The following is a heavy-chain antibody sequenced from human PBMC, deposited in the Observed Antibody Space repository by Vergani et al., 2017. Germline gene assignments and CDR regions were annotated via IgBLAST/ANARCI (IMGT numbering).Heavy chain of an antibody. CDR3: ARSGQQQLGLRSAKYDY. V-gene: IGHV4-39*01. Sequence: QLQLQESGPGLVKPSETLSLTCTVSGGSISSSSYYWGWIRQPPGKGLEWIGSIYYSGSTYYNPSLKSRVTISVDTSKNQFSLKLSSVTAADTAVYYCARSGQQQLGLRSAKYDYWGQGTLVTVSS. D-gene: IGHD6-13*01. CDR2: IYYSGST. CDR1: GGSISSSSYY. J-gene: IGHJ4*02.